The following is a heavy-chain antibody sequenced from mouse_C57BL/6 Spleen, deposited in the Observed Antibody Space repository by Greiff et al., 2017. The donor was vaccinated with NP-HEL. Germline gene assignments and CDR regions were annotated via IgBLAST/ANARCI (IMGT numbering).Heavy chain of an antibody. CDR1: GFTFSDYY. V-gene: IGHV5-12*01. CDR2: ISNGGGST. D-gene: IGHD1-1*01. Sequence: EVKVVESGGGLVQPGGSLKLSCAASGFTFSDYYMYWVRQTPEKRLEWVAYISNGGGSTYYPDTVKGRFTISRDNAKNTLYLQMSRLKSEDTAMYYCARERVITTVTRYFDVWGTGTTVTVSS. J-gene: IGHJ1*03. CDR3: ARERVITTVTRYFDV.